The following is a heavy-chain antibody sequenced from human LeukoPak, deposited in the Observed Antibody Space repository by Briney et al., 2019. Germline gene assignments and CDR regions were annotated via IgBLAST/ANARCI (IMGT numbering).Heavy chain of an antibody. V-gene: IGHV3-66*01. CDR3: ARASGGGSLSFDY. D-gene: IGHD1-26*01. CDR2: IYTGDTK. Sequence: GGSLRLSCAASGFTVSSNYMTWVRQAPGKGLEWISVIYTGDTKHYADSVEGRFTVSGDDSKTTVSLFMSSLSAEDTAVYYCARASGGGSLSFDYWGQGTLVVVSS. CDR1: GFTVSSNY. J-gene: IGHJ4*02.